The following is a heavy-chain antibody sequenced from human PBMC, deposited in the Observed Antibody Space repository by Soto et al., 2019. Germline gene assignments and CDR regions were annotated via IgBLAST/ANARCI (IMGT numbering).Heavy chain of an antibody. CDR2: ISGSGGST. CDR3: ARARRNAGTQLWFDP. CDR1: GFTFSSYA. J-gene: IGHJ5*02. V-gene: IGHV3-23*01. Sequence: GGSLRLSCAASGFTFSSYAMSWVRQAPGKGLEWVSAISGSGGSTYYADSVKGRFTISRDNSKNTLYLQMNSLRAEDTAVYYCARARRNAGTQLWFDPWGQGTLVTVSS. D-gene: IGHD6-13*01.